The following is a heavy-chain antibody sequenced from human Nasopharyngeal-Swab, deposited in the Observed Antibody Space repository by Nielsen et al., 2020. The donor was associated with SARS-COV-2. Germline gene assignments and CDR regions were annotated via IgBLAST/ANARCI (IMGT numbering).Heavy chain of an antibody. V-gene: IGHV3-9*01. CDR1: GFTFDDYA. CDR2: ISWNSGSI. D-gene: IGHD1-26*01. CDR3: AKGLGATSIDY. Sequence: SLRLSCAASGFTFDDYAMHWVRQAPGKGLEWVSGISWNSGSIGYADSVKGRFTISRDNAKNSLYLQMNSLRAEDTALYYCAKGLGATSIDYWGQGTLVTVSS. J-gene: IGHJ4*02.